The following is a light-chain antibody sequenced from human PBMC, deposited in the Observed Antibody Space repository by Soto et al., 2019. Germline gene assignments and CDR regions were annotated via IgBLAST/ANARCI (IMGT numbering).Light chain of an antibody. CDR3: HQYGNSPQT. Sequence: DIQMTQSPSTLSASVGDRVTITCRASQSISSWLAWYQQKPGKAPKLLIYDASSLESGVPSRFSGSESGTVFTLTINILEPDDFAVYYCHQYGNSPQTFGQGTKVDIK. CDR2: DAS. J-gene: IGKJ1*01. CDR1: QSISSW. V-gene: IGKV1-5*01.